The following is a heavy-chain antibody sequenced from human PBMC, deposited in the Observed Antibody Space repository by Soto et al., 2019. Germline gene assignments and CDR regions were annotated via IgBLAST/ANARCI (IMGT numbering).Heavy chain of an antibody. V-gene: IGHV3-30-3*01. CDR3: ARDDEDGSYCDLGY. J-gene: IGHJ4*02. CDR2: ILHDGNNK. CDR1: GFTFSNYI. D-gene: IGHD3-10*01. Sequence: SGGSLRLSCAASGFTFSNYIMHWVRQAPGKGLEWVAMILHDGNNKYYADSVKGRFTISRDNSKNTLYLQMNSLRTEDTAIYYCARDDEDGSYCDLGYWGQGT.